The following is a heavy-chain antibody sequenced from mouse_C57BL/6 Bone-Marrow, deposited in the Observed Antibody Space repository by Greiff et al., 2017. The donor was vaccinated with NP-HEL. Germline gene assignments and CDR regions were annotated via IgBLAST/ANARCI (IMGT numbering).Heavy chain of an antibody. CDR3: ARLGLGSFDY. CDR2: IWSGGST. CDR1: GFSLTSYG. Sequence: VMLVESGPGLVQPSQSLSITCTVSGFSLTSYGVHWVRQSPGKGLEWLGVIWSGGSTDYTAAFISRLSISKDNSKSQVFFKMNSLQADDTAIYYCARLGLGSFDYWGQGTTLTVSS. D-gene: IGHD3-3*01. V-gene: IGHV2-2*01. J-gene: IGHJ2*01.